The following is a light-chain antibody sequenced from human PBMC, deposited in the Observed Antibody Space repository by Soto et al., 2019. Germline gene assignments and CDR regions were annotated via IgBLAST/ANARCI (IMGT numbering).Light chain of an antibody. CDR3: QQYFATPRT. CDR1: QSVFYTSVNKDY. Sequence: DIVMTQSPDSLAVSLGERATINCKASQSVFYTSVNKDYLAWYQHKEGHPPKLLIYWASTRESGVPDRFSGSGSGTDFTLPIRNLQAEDVAVYFCQQYFATPRTFGQGTKVQL. CDR2: WAS. J-gene: IGKJ1*01. V-gene: IGKV4-1*01.